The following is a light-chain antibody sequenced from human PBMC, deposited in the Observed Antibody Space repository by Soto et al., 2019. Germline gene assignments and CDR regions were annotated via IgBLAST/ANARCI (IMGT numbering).Light chain of an antibody. Sequence: EIVMTQSPATLSVSPGDRATLSCRASQSVFSSLAWYQQKPGQAPRLLIYGAATRATGIPARFSGSGSGTEFTLTISSLQSEDFAVYYCQQYHNWPAFGQVTKVEIK. V-gene: IGKV3-15*01. CDR1: QSVFSS. J-gene: IGKJ1*01. CDR2: GAA. CDR3: QQYHNWPA.